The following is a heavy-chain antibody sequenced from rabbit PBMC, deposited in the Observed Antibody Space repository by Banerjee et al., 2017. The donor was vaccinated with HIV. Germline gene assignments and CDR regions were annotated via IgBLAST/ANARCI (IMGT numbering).Heavy chain of an antibody. D-gene: IGHD8-1*01. CDR2: IYGGSSGST. CDR3: ARGNSGSSYASAFNL. V-gene: IGHV1S45*01. J-gene: IGHJ4*01. CDR1: SSYW. Sequence: SSYWICWVRQAPGKGLEWIACIYGGSSGSTYYASWAKGRFTITRSTSLNTVTLQMTSLTAADTATYFCARGNSGSSYASAFNLRGQGTLVTVS.